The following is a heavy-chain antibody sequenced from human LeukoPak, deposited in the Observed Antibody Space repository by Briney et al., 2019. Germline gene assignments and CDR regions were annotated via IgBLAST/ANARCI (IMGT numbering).Heavy chain of an antibody. V-gene: IGHV3-7*01. Sequence: GGSLRLSCAASGFMFSSYWMTWVRQAPGKGLEWVANIKQAGTENSYVDSVKSRFTISRDNSKNTLYLQMNSLRAEDTAVYYCARALYQNIAAALDYWGQGTLVTVSS. J-gene: IGHJ4*02. D-gene: IGHD6-13*01. CDR1: GFMFSSYW. CDR2: IKQAGTEN. CDR3: ARALYQNIAAALDY.